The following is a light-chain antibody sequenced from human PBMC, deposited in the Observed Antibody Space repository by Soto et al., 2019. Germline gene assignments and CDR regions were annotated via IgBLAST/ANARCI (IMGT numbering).Light chain of an antibody. CDR1: QYISTK. CDR3: QKYGASPWT. V-gene: IGKV3-20*01. J-gene: IGKJ1*01. CDR2: GAS. Sequence: VLTQSPDSLSLSPGERATLFCRSNQYISTKLAWYQQKPGRAPRLLFSGASSRATDTPDRFSGSGSGTDFTLIISGVEAEDFAIYYCQKYGASPWTFGQGTRVDLK.